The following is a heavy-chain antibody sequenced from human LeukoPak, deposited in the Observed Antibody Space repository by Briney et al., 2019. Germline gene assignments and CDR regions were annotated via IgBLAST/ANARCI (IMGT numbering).Heavy chain of an antibody. CDR1: GFTFSGFY. Sequence: GGSLRLSCAASGFTFSGFYMHWVRQAPGKGLEWVSSIGRSGVTTYYADSVKGRFTISRDNSKNTLYLQMNSLRAEDTAVYYCAKKTGFFLSDPWGQGTLVTVSS. J-gene: IGHJ5*02. CDR2: IGRSGVTT. D-gene: IGHD2/OR15-2a*01. V-gene: IGHV3-23*01. CDR3: AKKTGFFLSDP.